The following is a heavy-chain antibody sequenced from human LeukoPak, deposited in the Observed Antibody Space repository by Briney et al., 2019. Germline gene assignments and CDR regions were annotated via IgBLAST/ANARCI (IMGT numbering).Heavy chain of an antibody. CDR2: ISGSGGNT. J-gene: IGHJ4*02. D-gene: IGHD1-26*01. CDR3: GKDLQGYYRVCDY. V-gene: IGHV3-23*01. CDR1: GFTFSSYA. Sequence: PGGSLRLSCAASGFTFSSYAMSWVRQAPGKGLEWVSAISGSGGNTFYADSVKGRFTISRDNSKNTLYLQMNSLRADDTAVYYCGKDLQGYYRVCDYWGQGTLATVSS.